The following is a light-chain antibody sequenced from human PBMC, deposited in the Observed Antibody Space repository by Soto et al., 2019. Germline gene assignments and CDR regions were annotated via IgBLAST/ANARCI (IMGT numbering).Light chain of an antibody. CDR2: EVS. J-gene: IGLJ1*01. CDR1: SSDVGDYNF. CDR3: NSYTSFGTYV. Sequence: QSVLTQPASVSGSPGQSITISCTGTSSDVGDYNFVSWYQQHPGKVPKLIISEVSDRPSGISNRFSGSKSGNTASLTISGLQPEDEGDYFCNSYTSFGTYVFGTGSQV. V-gene: IGLV2-14*01.